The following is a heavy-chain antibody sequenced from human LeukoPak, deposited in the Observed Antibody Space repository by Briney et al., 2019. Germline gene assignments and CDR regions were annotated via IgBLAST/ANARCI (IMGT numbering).Heavy chain of an antibody. CDR1: GFSMRDGGYF. V-gene: IGHV4-31*03. CDR3: ARDTTDVWFGELLYHGSVFDP. CDR2: IWYSGNT. J-gene: IGHJ5*02. Sequence: SETLSLTCTVSGFSMRDGGYFWTWVRQLPGKGLEWIGYIWYSGNTFYNPSLKSRSTVSIDRSKNQFSLTLTSVTAADTAVYYCARDTTDVWFGELLYHGSVFDPWGQGTLVTVSS. D-gene: IGHD3-10*01.